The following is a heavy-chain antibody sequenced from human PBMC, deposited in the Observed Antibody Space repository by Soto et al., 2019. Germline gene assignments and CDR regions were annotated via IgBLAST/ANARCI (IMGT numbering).Heavy chain of an antibody. CDR1: AASFSKYY. CDR2: IYFNGST. Sequence: SETLSLTCTVSAASFSKYYWTWIRQPPGEGLEWIGYIYFNGSTKYNPSLEGRLTISIDTSKKEFSLKLTSVTAADAAVYYCASVTFGGIVLAHWGQGTLVTVSS. V-gene: IGHV4-59*01. D-gene: IGHD3-16*01. J-gene: IGHJ4*02. CDR3: ASVTFGGIVLAH.